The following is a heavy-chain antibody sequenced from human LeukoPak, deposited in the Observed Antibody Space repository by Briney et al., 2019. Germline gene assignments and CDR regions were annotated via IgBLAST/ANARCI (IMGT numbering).Heavy chain of an antibody. J-gene: IGHJ6*03. CDR3: ARERSATGYYYYYMDV. Sequence: PSETLSLTCAVSGGSISSSNWWSWVRQPPGKGLEWIGEIYHSGSTNYNPSLKSRVTISVDKSKNQFSLKLSSVTAADTAVYYCARERSATGYYYYYMDVWGKGTTVTVSS. CDR1: GGSISSSNW. CDR2: IYHSGST. V-gene: IGHV4-4*02. D-gene: IGHD1-1*01.